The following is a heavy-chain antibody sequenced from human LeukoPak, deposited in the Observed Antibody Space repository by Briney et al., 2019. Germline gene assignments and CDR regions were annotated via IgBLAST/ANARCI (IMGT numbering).Heavy chain of an antibody. Sequence: GRSLRLSCAASGFNSNNYDMHWVRQVPGKGLEWVSALGSAGDTYYPDSVRGRFTISKETAKNSLYLQMTSLRDEDTAVYYCVRGRRSYGFDHWGQGTLVTVSS. CDR2: LGSAGDT. CDR3: VRGRRSYGFDH. J-gene: IGHJ4*02. CDR1: GFNSNNYD. V-gene: IGHV3-13*01. D-gene: IGHD3-16*01.